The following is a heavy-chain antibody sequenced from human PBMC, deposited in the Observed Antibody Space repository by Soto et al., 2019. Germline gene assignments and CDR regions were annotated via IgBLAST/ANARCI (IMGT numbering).Heavy chain of an antibody. Sequence: SETLPLTWTVSGGSTHNNYWSWIRQPTGKGLEWIGYIHYSGSTYYDSSLQSRVTIYIDTSKNQFSLKLSSVTATDTAVYYCASQHYYDSSGYYVVYWGQGTLVTVSS. D-gene: IGHD3-22*01. CDR3: ASQHYYDSSGYYVVY. CDR2: IHYSGST. CDR1: GGSTHNNY. V-gene: IGHV4-59*04. J-gene: IGHJ4*02.